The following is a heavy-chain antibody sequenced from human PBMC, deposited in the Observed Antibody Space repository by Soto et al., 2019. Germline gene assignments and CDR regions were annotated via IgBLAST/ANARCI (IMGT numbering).Heavy chain of an antibody. CDR3: AREGGSGYLDHHDAFDI. J-gene: IGHJ3*02. V-gene: IGHV1-69*13. CDR1: GGTFSSYA. D-gene: IGHD3-22*01. Sequence: SVKVSCKASGGTFSSYAISWVRQAPGQGLEWMGGIIPIFGTANYAQKFQGRVTITADESTSTAYMELSSLRSEDTAVYYCAREGGSGYLDHHDAFDIWGQGTMVTVSS. CDR2: IIPIFGTA.